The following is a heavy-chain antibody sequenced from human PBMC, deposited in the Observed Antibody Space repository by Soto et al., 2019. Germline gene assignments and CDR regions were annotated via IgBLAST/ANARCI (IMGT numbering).Heavy chain of an antibody. CDR2: INPNSGGT. J-gene: IGHJ5*02. V-gene: IGHV1-2*02. CDR3: AREGGYCTSTSCRLTSSFDP. Sequence: XSVKGACKAAGYSLSGYYRDWGRQAPGQGLEWMGWINPNSGGTNYAQKFQGRVTMTRDTSISTAYMELSRLRSDDTAVYYCAREGGYCTSTSCRLTSSFDPWGQRTLVTVSS. CDR1: GYSLSGYY. D-gene: IGHD2-2*01.